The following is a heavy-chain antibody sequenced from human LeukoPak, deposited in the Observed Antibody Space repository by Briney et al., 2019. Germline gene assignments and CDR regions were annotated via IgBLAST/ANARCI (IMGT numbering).Heavy chain of an antibody. CDR1: GYTFTSYG. CDR3: ARDRVVVPAAFDY. D-gene: IGHD2-2*01. CDR2: INPNSGGT. Sequence: ASVKVSCKASGYTFTSYGISWVRQAPGQGLEWMGWINPNSGGTNYAQKFQGRVTMTRDTPISTAYMELSRLRSDDTAVYYCARDRVVVPAAFDYWGQGTLVTVSS. V-gene: IGHV1-2*02. J-gene: IGHJ4*02.